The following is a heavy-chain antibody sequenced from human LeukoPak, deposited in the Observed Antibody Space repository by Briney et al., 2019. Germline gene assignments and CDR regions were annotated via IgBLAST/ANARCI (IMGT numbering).Heavy chain of an antibody. V-gene: IGHV1-69*04. D-gene: IGHD6-13*01. Sequence: GASVKVSCKASGGTFSSYAISWVRQAPGQGLEWMGRIIPILGIANYAQKFQGRVTITADKSTSTAYMELSSLRSEDTAVYYCARETDGSSWYPRGVTNWGQGTLVTVSS. CDR2: IIPILGIA. J-gene: IGHJ4*02. CDR3: ARETDGSSWYPRGVTN. CDR1: GGTFSSYA.